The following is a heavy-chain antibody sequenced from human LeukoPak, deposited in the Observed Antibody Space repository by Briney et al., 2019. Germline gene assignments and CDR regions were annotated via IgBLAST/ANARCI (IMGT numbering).Heavy chain of an antibody. Sequence: KPSETLSLTGTVSGVSISSSNYYWGGIRQPPGKGLEWIGSIYYSGSTYYNPSLNSRVTRSVDTSMNQFSLKLSSVTAADTAVYPCAAGGSSGRRSANFDYWGQGTLVTVSS. V-gene: IGHV4-39*07. J-gene: IGHJ4*02. CDR1: GVSISSSNYY. CDR2: IYYSGST. D-gene: IGHD6-19*01. CDR3: AAGGSSGRRSANFDY.